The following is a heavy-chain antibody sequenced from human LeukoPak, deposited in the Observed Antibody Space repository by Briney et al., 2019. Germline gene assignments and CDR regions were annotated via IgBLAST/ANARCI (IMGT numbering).Heavy chain of an antibody. CDR1: GYTFTSYG. V-gene: IGHV1-46*01. CDR3: ARVHGLLYGDYGAYYFDY. Sequence: GASVKVSCKASGYTFTSYGISWVRQAPGQGLEWMGIINPSGGSTSYAQKFQGRVTMTRDTSTSTVYMELSSLRSEDTAVYYCARVHGLLYGDYGAYYFDYWGQGTLVTVSS. D-gene: IGHD4-17*01. CDR2: INPSGGST. J-gene: IGHJ4*02.